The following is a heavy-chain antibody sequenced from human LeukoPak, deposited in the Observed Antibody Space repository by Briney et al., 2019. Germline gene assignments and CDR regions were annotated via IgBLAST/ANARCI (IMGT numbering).Heavy chain of an antibody. CDR2: ISWDGGST. Sequence: GGSLRLSCAASGFTFDDYTMHWVRQAPGKGLEWVSLISWDGGSTYYADSVKGRFTISRDNSKNSLYLQMNSLRTEDTALYYCAKGGNGVYRFDYWGQGTLVTVSS. CDR1: GFTFDDYT. J-gene: IGHJ4*02. CDR3: AKGGNGVYRFDY. D-gene: IGHD4-17*01. V-gene: IGHV3-43*01.